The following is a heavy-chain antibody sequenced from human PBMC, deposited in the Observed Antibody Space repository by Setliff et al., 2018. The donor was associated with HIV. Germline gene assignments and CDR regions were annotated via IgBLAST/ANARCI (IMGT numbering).Heavy chain of an antibody. CDR1: GYTFLTYG. CDR2: ISPYNGHT. Sequence: ASVKVSCKASGYTFLTYGISWVRQAPGHGLEWMGWISPYNGHTNYAQNFQGRVTMTTDTSTSRAYMELRSLRSDDTASYFCARLGSGWSGSYYYAMDVWGQGTTVTVSS. J-gene: IGHJ6*02. V-gene: IGHV1-18*01. D-gene: IGHD6-19*01. CDR3: ARLGSGWSGSYYYAMDV.